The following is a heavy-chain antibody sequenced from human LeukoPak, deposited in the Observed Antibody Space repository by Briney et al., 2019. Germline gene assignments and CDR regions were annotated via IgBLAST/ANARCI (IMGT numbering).Heavy chain of an antibody. CDR2: ISVSSTYI. J-gene: IGHJ4*02. D-gene: IGHD2-15*01. CDR3: ARVTGDLGYCSRGNCYTFDY. CDR1: GFTFKTYT. Sequence: GGSLRLSCAASGFTFKTYTMNWVRQAPGKGLEWVSSISVSSTYIYYADPVRGRFTITRDNARNSLYLQINSLRAEDTAVYYCARVTGDLGYCSRGNCYTFDYWGQGTLVTVSS. V-gene: IGHV3-21*01.